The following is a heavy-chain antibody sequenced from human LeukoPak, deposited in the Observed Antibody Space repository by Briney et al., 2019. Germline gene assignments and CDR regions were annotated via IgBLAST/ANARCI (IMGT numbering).Heavy chain of an antibody. D-gene: IGHD3-10*01. CDR1: GYTFTSYD. V-gene: IGHV1-8*01. J-gene: IGHJ5*02. Sequence: ASVKVSCKASGYTFTSYDINWVRQATGQGLEWMGWMNPNSGNTGYAQKFQGRVTMTRNTSISTAYMELSSLRSEDTAVYYCARAQKLWFGELNPWSQGTLVTVSS. CDR2: MNPNSGNT. CDR3: ARAQKLWFGELNP.